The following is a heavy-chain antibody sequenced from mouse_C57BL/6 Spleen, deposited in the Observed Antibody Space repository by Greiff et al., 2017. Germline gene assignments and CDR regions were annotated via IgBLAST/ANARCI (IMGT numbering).Heavy chain of an antibody. CDR2: INPNNGGT. CDR3: ARIRGNYYYGSAWFAY. V-gene: IGHV1-18*01. CDR1: GYTFTDYN. Sequence: SGPELVKPGASVKIPCKASGYTFTDYNMDWVKQSHGKSLEWIGDINPNNGGTIYNQKFKGKATLTVDKSSSTAYMELRSLTSEDTAVYYCARIRGNYYYGSAWFAYGGQGTLVTVSA. D-gene: IGHD1-1*01. J-gene: IGHJ3*01.